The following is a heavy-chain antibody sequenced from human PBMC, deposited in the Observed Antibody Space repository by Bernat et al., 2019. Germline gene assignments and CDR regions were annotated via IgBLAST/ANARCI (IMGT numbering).Heavy chain of an antibody. CDR2: LNKVGSDK. CDR3: ARLARYCPSTDCQGNDH. V-gene: IGHV3-7*03. CDR1: GFTFSTYW. D-gene: IGHD2-2*01. J-gene: IGHJ4*02. Sequence: EVQLVESGGGLVQPGGSLRLSCAASGFTFSTYWMTWVRRPPGRGLEGLATLNKVGSDKYYVDSVKGRFTISRDNARDSLFLQMNSLRVDDTAVYYCARLARYCPSTDCQGNDHWGQGTLVTVSS.